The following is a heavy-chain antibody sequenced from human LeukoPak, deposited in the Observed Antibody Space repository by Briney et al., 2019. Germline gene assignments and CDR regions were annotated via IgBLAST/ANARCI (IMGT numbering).Heavy chain of an antibody. J-gene: IGHJ4*02. D-gene: IGHD6-13*01. V-gene: IGHV4-30-2*01. CDR1: GGSISSGGYS. Sequence: SETLSLTCAVSGGSISSGGYSWSWIRQPPGKGLEWIGYIYHSGSTYYNPSLKSRVTISVDRSKNQFSLKLRSVTAADTAVYYCARAQQQLVHFDYWGQGTLVTVSS. CDR3: ARAQQQLVHFDY. CDR2: IYHSGST.